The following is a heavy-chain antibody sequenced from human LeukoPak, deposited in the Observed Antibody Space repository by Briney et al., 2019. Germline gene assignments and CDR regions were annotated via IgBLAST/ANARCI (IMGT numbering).Heavy chain of an antibody. CDR1: GFTFSSYA. D-gene: IGHD2-2*01. V-gene: IGHV3-23*01. Sequence: GGSLRLSCAASGFTFSSYAMSWVRQAPGKGLEWVSAISGSGGSTYYADSVKGRFTISRDNSRNTLYLQMNSLRAEDTAVYYCAARIVVPAALLGYWGQGTLVTASS. CDR3: AARIVVPAALLGY. J-gene: IGHJ4*02. CDR2: ISGSGGST.